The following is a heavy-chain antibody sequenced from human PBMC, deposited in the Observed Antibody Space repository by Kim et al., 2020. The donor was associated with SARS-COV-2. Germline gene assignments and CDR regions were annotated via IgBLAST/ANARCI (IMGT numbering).Heavy chain of an antibody. V-gene: IGHV1-69*01. Sequence: KFQGRVTITADESTSTAYMELSSLRSEDTAVYYCARVGGYDGYYYYGMDVWGQGTTVTVSS. CDR3: ARVGGYDGYYYYGMDV. J-gene: IGHJ6*02. D-gene: IGHD5-12*01.